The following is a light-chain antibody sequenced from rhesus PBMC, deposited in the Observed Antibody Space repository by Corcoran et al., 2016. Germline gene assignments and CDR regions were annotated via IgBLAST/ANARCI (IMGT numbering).Light chain of an antibody. CDR3: QKYNDLLPT. CDR2: EAN. Sequence: EIVMTQSPGTLSLSPGETATLSCWASESAGSYLDWFPQTPGRAPKLLVHEANFRATGIPDRFSGSGSMTDFTRTHNSLEPEGVGTYRCQKYNDLLPTFGQGTKVEIK. CDR1: ESAGSY. J-gene: IGKJ1*01. V-gene: IGKV3-40*03.